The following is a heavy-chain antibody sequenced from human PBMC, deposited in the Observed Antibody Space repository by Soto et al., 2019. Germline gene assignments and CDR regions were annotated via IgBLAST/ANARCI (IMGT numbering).Heavy chain of an antibody. D-gene: IGHD4-17*01. J-gene: IGHJ4*02. CDR3: ARAYGYYFDY. V-gene: IGHV4-59*01. CDR2: IYYSGST. Sequence: QVQLQESGPGLVKPSETLSLTCTVYGGSISSYYWSWIRQPPGKGLEWIGYIYYSGSTNYNPSLKSRVTISVDTSKNQFSLKLSSVTAADTAVYYCARAYGYYFDYWGQGTLVTVSS. CDR1: GGSISSYY.